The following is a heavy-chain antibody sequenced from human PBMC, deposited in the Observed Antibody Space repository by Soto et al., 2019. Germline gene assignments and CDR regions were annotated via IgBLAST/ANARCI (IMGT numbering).Heavy chain of an antibody. J-gene: IGHJ6*02. Sequence: QVQLVQSVAEVKKPGSSVKVSCKASGGTFSSYAISWVRQAPGQGLEWMGGIIPIFGTANYAQKFQGRVTITADESTSTAYMELSSLRSEDTAVYYCASGSTSDYYYGMDVWGQGTTVTVSS. CDR1: GGTFSSYA. CDR2: IIPIFGTA. D-gene: IGHD2-2*01. V-gene: IGHV1-69*01. CDR3: ASGSTSDYYYGMDV.